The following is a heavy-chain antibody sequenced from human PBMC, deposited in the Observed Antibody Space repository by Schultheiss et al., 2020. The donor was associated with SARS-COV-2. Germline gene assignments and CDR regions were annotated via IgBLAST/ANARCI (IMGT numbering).Heavy chain of an antibody. CDR3: ASDSTLDDSFGV. CDR1: GGSISSGGYY. Sequence: SETLSLTCTVPGGSISSGGYYWSWIRQHPGKGLEWIGYIYYSGSTYYNPSLKSRVTISVDTSKNQFSLKLSSVTAADTAVYYCASDSTLDDSFGVWGRGTMVTVSS. V-gene: IGHV4-31*03. CDR2: IYYSGST. D-gene: IGHD3-3*01. J-gene: IGHJ3*01.